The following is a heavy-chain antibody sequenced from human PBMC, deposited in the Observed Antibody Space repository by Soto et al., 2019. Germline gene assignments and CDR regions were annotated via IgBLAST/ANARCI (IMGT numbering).Heavy chain of an antibody. CDR1: GSAFSSYS. CDR2: IIPIFGTA. CDR3: ARDRGPLYGLGAFDI. J-gene: IGHJ3*02. V-gene: IGHV1-69*13. D-gene: IGHD3-10*01. Sequence: SAQVSFKASGSAFSSYSISGVRQAPGQGLEWMGGIIPIFGTANYAQKFKGRVTITADESTSTAYMELSSLRSEDTAVYYCARDRGPLYGLGAFDIWGQGTMVTVSS.